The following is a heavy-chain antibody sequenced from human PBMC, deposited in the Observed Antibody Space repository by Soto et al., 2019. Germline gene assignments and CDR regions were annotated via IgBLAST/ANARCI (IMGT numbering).Heavy chain of an antibody. J-gene: IGHJ4*02. Sequence: QLQLRESGPGLVKPSETLSLTCTVSGGSINSNSYYWAWIRQTPGKGLAWIASVYHDGSTYYNPSLKSRVTISVDTSKTQFSLKLNSVTAADTAVYYCAKVMVGATRPIDFDSLCQGTLFTVSS. CDR3: AKVMVGATRPIDFDS. D-gene: IGHD2-15*01. CDR1: GGSINSNSYY. CDR2: VYHDGST. V-gene: IGHV4-39*01.